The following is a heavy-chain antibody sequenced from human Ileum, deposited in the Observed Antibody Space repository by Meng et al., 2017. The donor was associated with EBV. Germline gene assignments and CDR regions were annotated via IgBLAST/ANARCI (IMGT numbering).Heavy chain of an antibody. CDR3: AVFFGDFGISFDS. J-gene: IGHJ4*02. D-gene: IGHD4-17*01. CDR2: GMATSANP. V-gene: IGHV7-4-1*02. CDR1: GYTPTNSA. Sequence: SHLEPPAAHVKVVCNSSGYTPTNSAMNLVRQRTGHGLEWILWGMATSANPTCAHCFTRPFVLSLDTSVSTAYLQTSRLYAVHTAVYDCAVFFGDFGISFDSWGQGTLVTVSS.